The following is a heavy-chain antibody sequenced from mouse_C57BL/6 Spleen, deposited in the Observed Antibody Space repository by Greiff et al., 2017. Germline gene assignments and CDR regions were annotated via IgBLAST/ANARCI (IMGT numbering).Heavy chain of an antibody. CDR3: ARAGYDAWFAY. Sequence: QVQLQQPGAELVMPGASVKLSCKASGYTFTSYWMHWVKQSPGQGLEWIGEIDPSDSYTNYNQKFKGKSTLTVDKSSSTAYMQLSSLTSEDAAVYYCARAGYDAWFAYWGQGTLVTVSA. CDR1: GYTFTSYW. D-gene: IGHD2-2*01. J-gene: IGHJ3*01. V-gene: IGHV1-69*01. CDR2: IDPSDSYT.